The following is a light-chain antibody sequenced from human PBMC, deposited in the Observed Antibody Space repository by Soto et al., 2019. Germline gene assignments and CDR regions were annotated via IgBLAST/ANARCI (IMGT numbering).Light chain of an antibody. CDR1: QSVSTY. CDR3: QQRSIWPPWT. CDR2: DAS. Sequence: DIVLTQSPATLSLSPGERATLSCGASQSVSTYLAWSQQKPGQAPRLLISDASNRATGIPARISGSGSGTDFTLTISSLEPEDFAVYYCQQRSIWPPWTFGQGTKVEIK. J-gene: IGKJ1*01. V-gene: IGKV3-11*01.